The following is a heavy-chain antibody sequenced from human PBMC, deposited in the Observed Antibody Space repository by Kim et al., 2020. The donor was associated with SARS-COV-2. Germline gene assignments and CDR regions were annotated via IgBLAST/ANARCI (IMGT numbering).Heavy chain of an antibody. J-gene: IGHJ2*01. D-gene: IGHD3-22*01. Sequence: GGSLRLSCAASGFTFSSCAMHWVRLAPGKGLEWVAFISDYGSDKEYADSVRGRFTISRDNSKNTLYLEMNSLRAEDTAVYYCARDLDDSRGYYYWDFDLWGRGNPVTASP. V-gene: IGHV3-30-3*01. CDR1: GFTFSSCA. CDR3: ARDLDDSRGYYYWDFDL. CDR2: ISDYGSDK.